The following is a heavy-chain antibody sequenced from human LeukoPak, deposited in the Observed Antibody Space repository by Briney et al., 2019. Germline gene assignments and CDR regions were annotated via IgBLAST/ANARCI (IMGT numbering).Heavy chain of an antibody. Sequence: GGSLRLSCAASGFTVSSTYMSWVRQAPGKGLEWVSVIYSGGSTYYADSVKGRFTISRDNSKNTLYLQMNSLRAEDTAVYYCARGASIIARALDPWGQGTLVTVSS. CDR3: ARGASIIARALDP. CDR1: GFTVSSTY. V-gene: IGHV3-53*01. J-gene: IGHJ5*02. CDR2: IYSGGST. D-gene: IGHD6-6*01.